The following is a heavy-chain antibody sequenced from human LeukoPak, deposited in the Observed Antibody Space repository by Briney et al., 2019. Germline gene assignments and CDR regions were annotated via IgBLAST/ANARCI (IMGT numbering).Heavy chain of an antibody. D-gene: IGHD6-13*01. CDR2: ISAYNGNT. V-gene: IGHV1-18*01. J-gene: IGHJ4*02. CDR3: AIDPGIAAAGTSGDY. CDR1: GYTFTSYA. Sequence: ASVKVSCKASGYTFTSYAMNWVRQAPGQGLEWMGWISAYNGNTNYAQKLQGRVTMTTDTSTSTAYMELRSLRSDDTAVYYCAIDPGIAAAGTSGDYWGQGTLVTVSS.